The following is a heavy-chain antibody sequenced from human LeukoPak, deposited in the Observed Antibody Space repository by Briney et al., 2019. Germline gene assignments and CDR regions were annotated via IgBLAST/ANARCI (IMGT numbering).Heavy chain of an antibody. CDR3: VAYDSGNYRAYFDS. CDR2: INHSGST. D-gene: IGHD3-10*01. V-gene: IGHV4-34*01. J-gene: IGHJ4*02. Sequence: PSETLSLTCAVYGGSFSGYYWSWIRQPPGKGLEWIGEINHSGSTNYNPSLKSRVTISVDTSKNQFSLKLSSVTAADTAVLYCVAYDSGNYRAYFDSWGQGIMVTVSS. CDR1: GGSFSGYY.